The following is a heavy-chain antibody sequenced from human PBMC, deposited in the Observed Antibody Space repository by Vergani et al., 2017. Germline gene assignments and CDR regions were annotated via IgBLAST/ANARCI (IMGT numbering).Heavy chain of an antibody. V-gene: IGHV4-34*01. Sequence: QVQLQQWGAGLLKPSETLSLTCAVYGGSFSGYYWSWIRQPPGKGLEWIGEINHSGSTNYNPSLKSRVTISVDTSKNQFSLKLSSVTAADTAVYYCARDSWFVELPPSDYYYYYGMDVWGQGTTVTVSS. CDR1: GGSFSGYY. CDR2: INHSGST. CDR3: ARDSWFVELPPSDYYYYYGMDV. D-gene: IGHD3-10*01. J-gene: IGHJ6*02.